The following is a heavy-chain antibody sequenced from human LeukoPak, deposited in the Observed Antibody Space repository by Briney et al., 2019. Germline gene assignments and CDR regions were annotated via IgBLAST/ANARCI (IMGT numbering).Heavy chain of an antibody. CDR2: ISSSGSTI. V-gene: IGHV3-48*03. J-gene: IGHJ1*01. D-gene: IGHD1-26*01. CDR1: GFTFSSYE. CDR3: ARKEVGVGATGYEYFQH. Sequence: GGSLRLSCAASGFTFSSYEMNWVRQAPGKGLEWVSYISSSGSTIYYPDSVKRRFTISRDNAKNSLYLQMNSLRAEDTALYYCARKEVGVGATGYEYFQHWGQGTLVTVSS.